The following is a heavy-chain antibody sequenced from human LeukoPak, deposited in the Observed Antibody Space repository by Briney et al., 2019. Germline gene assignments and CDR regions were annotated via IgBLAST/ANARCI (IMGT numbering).Heavy chain of an antibody. D-gene: IGHD4-11*01. Sequence: SVKVSCKASGGTFSSYAISWVRQAPGQGLEWMGGIIPIFGTANYAQKFQGRVTITTDESTSTAYMELSSLRSEDTAVYYCARVGNYGKYVGWFDPWGQGTLVTVSS. CDR2: IIPIFGTA. CDR1: GGTFSSYA. CDR3: ARVGNYGKYVGWFDP. J-gene: IGHJ5*02. V-gene: IGHV1-69*05.